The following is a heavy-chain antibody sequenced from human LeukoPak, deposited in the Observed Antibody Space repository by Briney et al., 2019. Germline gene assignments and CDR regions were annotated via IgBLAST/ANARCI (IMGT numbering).Heavy chain of an antibody. CDR2: INPNSGGT. J-gene: IGHJ4*02. CDR3: ARGLSAYYDSSGYLY. D-gene: IGHD3-22*01. V-gene: IGHV1-2*02. CDR1: GGTFSSYA. Sequence: ASVKVSCKASGGTFSSYAISWVRQAPGQGLEWMGWINPNSGGTNYAQKFQGRVTMTRDTSISTAYMELSRLRSDDTAVYYCARGLSAYYDSSGYLYWGQGTLVTVSS.